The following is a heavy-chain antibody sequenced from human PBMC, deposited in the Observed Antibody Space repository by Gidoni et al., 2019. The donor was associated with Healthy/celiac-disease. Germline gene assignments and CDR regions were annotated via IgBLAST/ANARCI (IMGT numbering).Heavy chain of an antibody. J-gene: IGHJ4*02. D-gene: IGHD4-17*01. CDR2: INPNSGGT. CDR1: GYTFTGYY. CDR3: ARGAATVTTERVLDFDY. Sequence: QVQLVQSGAEVKKPGASVKVSCKASGYTFTGYYMHWVRQAPGQGLEWMGWINPNSGGTNYAQKFQGWVTMTRDTSISTAYMELSRLRSDDTAVYYCARGAATVTTERVLDFDYWGQGTLVTVSS. V-gene: IGHV1-2*04.